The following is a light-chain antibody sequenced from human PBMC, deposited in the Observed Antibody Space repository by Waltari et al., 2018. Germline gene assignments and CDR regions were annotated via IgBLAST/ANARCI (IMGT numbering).Light chain of an antibody. CDR2: RAS. Sequence: ELVMTQSPATLSVSPGERASLSCRASQSASTSLAWYQQTPGQSPRLLTHRASTRAAGIPDRFSGSGSGTEFTLTISSLQSEDSAIYYCQQYNIWPWTFGQGTKVDIK. CDR3: QQYNIWPWT. V-gene: IGKV3-15*01. J-gene: IGKJ1*01. CDR1: QSASTS.